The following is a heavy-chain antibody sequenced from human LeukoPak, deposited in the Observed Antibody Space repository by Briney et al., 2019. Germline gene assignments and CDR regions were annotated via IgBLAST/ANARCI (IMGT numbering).Heavy chain of an antibody. D-gene: IGHD6-19*01. CDR2: LSGSGITT. J-gene: IGHJ4*01. CDR1: GFTFSNSA. V-gene: IGHV3-23*01. Sequence: GGSLRLSCAASGFTFSNSAMSWVRQAPGKGREGVSTLSGSGITTYYADSVKGRFTISRDNSKNTLYLQMNSLRAEDMAVYYCAKGIYSSGWSYFDYWGHGTLVTVSS. CDR3: AKGIYSSGWSYFDY.